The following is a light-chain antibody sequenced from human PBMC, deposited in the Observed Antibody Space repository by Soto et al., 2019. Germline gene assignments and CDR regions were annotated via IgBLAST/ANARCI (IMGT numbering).Light chain of an antibody. V-gene: IGKV3-15*01. CDR2: GAS. CDR3: QQPDNWTRT. CDR1: QSVSSN. J-gene: IGKJ1*01. Sequence: IVMTQSPATRSLSPGERATLSCRASQSVSSNLAWYQQKPGQAPRLLIYGASTRATGIPARFSGSGSGTEGTLTINSLKSEDCAVYYCQQPDNWTRTFGQGTKVDTK.